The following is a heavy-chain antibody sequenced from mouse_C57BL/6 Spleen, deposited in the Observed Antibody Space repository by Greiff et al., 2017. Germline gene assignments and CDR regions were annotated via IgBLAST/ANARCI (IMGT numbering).Heavy chain of an antibody. V-gene: IGHV1-55*01. CDR3: ARGDYGSSEGFDY. D-gene: IGHD1-1*01. CDR1: GYTFTSYW. J-gene: IGHJ2*01. CDR2: IYPGCGST. Sequence: VQLHQPGAELVKPWASVKMSRKASGYTFTSYWITLVKQRPGQGPEWIGDIYPGCGSTNDNEKFKRKATLTVDTSSSTAYMQLSSLTYEDSAVYCCARGDYGSSEGFDYWGKGTTLTVSS.